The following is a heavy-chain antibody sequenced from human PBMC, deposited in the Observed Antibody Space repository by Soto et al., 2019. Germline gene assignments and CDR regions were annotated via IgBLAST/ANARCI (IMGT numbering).Heavy chain of an antibody. D-gene: IGHD3-10*01. CDR1: GGAVSSGSYY. CDR3: ARDSPTRLPHYYGSGSYYIPAYYYGMDV. V-gene: IGHV4-61*01. CDR2: IYYSGST. Sequence: PSETLSLTCTVSGGAVSSGSYYWSWIRQPPGKGLEWIGYIYYSGSTNYIPSLESRVTISVDTSKSQFSLKLSSVTVADTAVYYCARDSPTRLPHYYGSGSYYIPAYYYGMDVWGQGTTVS. J-gene: IGHJ6*02.